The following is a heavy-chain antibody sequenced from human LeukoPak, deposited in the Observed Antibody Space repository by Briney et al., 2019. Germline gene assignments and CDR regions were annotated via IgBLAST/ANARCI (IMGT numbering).Heavy chain of an antibody. CDR1: GFTLSSYW. CDR3: ARDGSSGSDDY. V-gene: IGHV3-7*01. Sequence: GGSLRLSCAASGFTLSSYWMSWVRQAPGKGLEWVANIKQDGSEKYYVDSVKGRFTISRDNAKNSLYLQMNSLRAEATAVYYCARDGSSGSDDYWGQGTLVTVSS. J-gene: IGHJ4*02. D-gene: IGHD3-10*01. CDR2: IKQDGSEK.